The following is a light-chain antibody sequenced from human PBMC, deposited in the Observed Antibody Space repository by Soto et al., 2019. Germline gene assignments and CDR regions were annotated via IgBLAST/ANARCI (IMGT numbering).Light chain of an antibody. V-gene: IGKV3D-15*01. CDR1: QSVRSN. CDR3: QQYNNWPAIT. CDR2: GAS. Sequence: EIVIAQSPATLSVSPGERATPSCRASQSVRSNLAWYQQKPGQAPRLLIYGASTRATGIPATFSGSGSGTQFTLTISSLQSEDFAVYYCQQYNNWPAITFGQGTRLEI. J-gene: IGKJ5*01.